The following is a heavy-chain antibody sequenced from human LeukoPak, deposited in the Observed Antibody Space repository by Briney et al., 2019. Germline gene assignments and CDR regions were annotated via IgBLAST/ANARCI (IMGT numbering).Heavy chain of an antibody. V-gene: IGHV1-18*01. J-gene: IGHJ3*02. D-gene: IGHD1-26*01. CDR1: GYTFTSYG. Sequence: ASVKVSCKASGYTFTSYGISWLRQAPGQGLEWMGWISTYNGHTNYAQKLQGRVTMTTDTSTSAAYMELRNLRSDDTAVYYCARGGRWELPRPYAFDIWGQGTMVTVSS. CDR2: ISTYNGHT. CDR3: ARGGRWELPRPYAFDI.